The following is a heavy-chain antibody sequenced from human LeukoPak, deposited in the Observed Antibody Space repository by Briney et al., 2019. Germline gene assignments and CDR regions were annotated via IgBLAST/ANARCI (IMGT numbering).Heavy chain of an antibody. J-gene: IGHJ4*02. Sequence: GGSLRLSCSVSGFIFSSYAMHWVRQAPGKGLEWVAVIWYDGSNKYYADSVKGRFTISRDNSKNTLYLQMNSLRAEDTAVYYCARDGSGGSVYSFDYWGQGTLVTVSS. CDR3: ARDGSGGSVYSFDY. CDR1: GFIFSSYA. D-gene: IGHD3-16*01. CDR2: IWYDGSNK. V-gene: IGHV3-33*08.